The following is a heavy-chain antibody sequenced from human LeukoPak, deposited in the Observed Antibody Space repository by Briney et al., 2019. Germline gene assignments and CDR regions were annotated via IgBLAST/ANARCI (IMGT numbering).Heavy chain of an antibody. CDR1: GFRFSSYA. J-gene: IGHJ4*02. Sequence: GGPLRLSCAASGFRFSSYAMSWVRQAPGKGLEWVSAISGSGVSTYYADSVKGRFTVSRDNSKNTLYLQMSSLRAEDTAVYYCAKDSVRGFDYWGQGTLVTVSS. CDR2: ISGSGVST. D-gene: IGHD5-12*01. V-gene: IGHV3-23*01. CDR3: AKDSVRGFDY.